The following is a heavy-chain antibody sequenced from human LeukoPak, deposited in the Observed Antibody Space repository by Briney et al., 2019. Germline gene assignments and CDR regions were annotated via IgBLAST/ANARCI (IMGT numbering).Heavy chain of an antibody. CDR3: AGGGDSSSWYACFDP. D-gene: IGHD6-13*01. CDR2: IYHSGST. J-gene: IGHJ5*02. Sequence: SETLSLTCTVSGGSINSYYWSWFRQPPGKGLEWIGYIYHSGSTNYNPSLKSRVTISADTSKNQFSLKLSSVTAADTAVYYCAGGGDSSSWYACFDPWGQGTLVTVSS. CDR1: GGSINSYY. V-gene: IGHV4-59*01.